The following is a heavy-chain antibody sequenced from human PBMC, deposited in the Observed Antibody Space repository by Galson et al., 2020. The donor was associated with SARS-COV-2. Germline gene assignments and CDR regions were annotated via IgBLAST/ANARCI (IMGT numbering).Heavy chain of an antibody. CDR2: ISYDGSNK. Sequence: GGSLRLSCAASGFIFNNYAMHWVRQAPGKGLQWVTLISYDGSNKYYADSVKGRITISRDNFQNTLYLQLNSLRADDTAVYYCARARLPLLDFDAVDVWGQGTTVTVSS. D-gene: IGHD2-8*01. CDR3: ARARLPLLDFDAVDV. CDR1: GFIFNNYA. J-gene: IGHJ6*02. V-gene: IGHV3-30-3*01.